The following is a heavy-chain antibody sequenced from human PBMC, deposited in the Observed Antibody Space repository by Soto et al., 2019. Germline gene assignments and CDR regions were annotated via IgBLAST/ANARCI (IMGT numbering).Heavy chain of an antibody. Sequence: SETLSLTCTVSGASITSGNYYWGWIRQPPGKGLQWIGSSSYTGNTYFNPSLRSRVTISFDTSKNQFSLKLSSVTAADTAVYYCARVPDRWGQGTLVTVSS. V-gene: IGHV4-39*07. CDR1: GASITSGNYY. D-gene: IGHD2-2*01. CDR2: SSYTGNT. J-gene: IGHJ5*02. CDR3: ARVPDR.